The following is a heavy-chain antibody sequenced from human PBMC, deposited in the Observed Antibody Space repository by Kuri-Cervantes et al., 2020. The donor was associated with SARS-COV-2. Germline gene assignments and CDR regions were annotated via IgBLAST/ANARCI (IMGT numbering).Heavy chain of an antibody. V-gene: IGHV1-69*04. J-gene: IGHJ6*03. CDR1: GGTFSSYA. Sequence: SVKVSCKASGGTFSSYAISWVRQAPGQGLEWMGRIIPILGTANYAQKFQGRVTITADKSTSTAYMELSILRSEDTAVYYCARGQAEDYYYYMDVWGKGTTVTVSS. CDR2: IIPILGTA. CDR3: ARGQAEDYYYYMDV. D-gene: IGHD2-15*01.